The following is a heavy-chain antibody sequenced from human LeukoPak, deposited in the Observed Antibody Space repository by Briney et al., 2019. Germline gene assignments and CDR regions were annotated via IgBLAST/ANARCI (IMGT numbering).Heavy chain of an antibody. J-gene: IGHJ4*02. V-gene: IGHV3-33*01. Sequence: GGSVRLSCAASGLPLRSYGMLWVRQAPAKGLEWVAGIWYVGCNNYYAEFVKERFTISRDNSKNTLYLQMNSLRAEDTAVYYCVRGVYSYTLGNFDYWGQGTLFTVSS. CDR2: IWYVGCNN. CDR3: VRGVYSYTLGNFDY. CDR1: GLPLRSYG. D-gene: IGHD5-18*01.